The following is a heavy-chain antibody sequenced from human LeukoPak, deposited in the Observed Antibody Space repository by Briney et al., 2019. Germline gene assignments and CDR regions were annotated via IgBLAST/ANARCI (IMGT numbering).Heavy chain of an antibody. V-gene: IGHV3-7*01. CDR3: GNQCSGGICPEN. CDR2: IGQDGSFK. J-gene: IGHJ4*02. D-gene: IGHD2-15*01. Sequence: GGSLRLSCAASGFRFTSYWMTWVRQAPGKGLEWVGNIGQDGSFKNYADSVKGRFTISRDNAKNSVFLQMNSLRAEDTAFYYCGNQCSGGICPENWGRGTLVTVSS. CDR1: GFRFTSYW.